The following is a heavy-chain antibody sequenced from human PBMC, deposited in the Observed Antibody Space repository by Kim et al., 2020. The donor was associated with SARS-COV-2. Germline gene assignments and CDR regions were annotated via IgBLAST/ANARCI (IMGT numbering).Heavy chain of an antibody. D-gene: IGHD3-10*01. CDR1: GFTFSSYG. CDR2: ISYDGSNK. CDR3: AKEGVLWFGELSSPDY. J-gene: IGHJ4*02. Sequence: GGSLRLSCAASGFTFSSYGMHWVRQAPGKGLEWVAVISYDGSNKYYADSVKGRFTISRDNSKNTLYLQMNSLRAEDTAVYYCAKEGVLWFGELSSPDYWGQGTLVTVSS. V-gene: IGHV3-30*18.